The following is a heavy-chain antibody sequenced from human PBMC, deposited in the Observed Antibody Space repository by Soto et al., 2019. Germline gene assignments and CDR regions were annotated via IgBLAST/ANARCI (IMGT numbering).Heavy chain of an antibody. Sequence: PSETLSLTCAVYGGSFSGYYWSWIRQPPGKGLEWIGEINHSGSTNYNPSLKSRVTISVDTSKNQFSLKLSSVTAADTAVYYCASIGSYRSSDYWGQGTLVTVSS. V-gene: IGHV4-34*01. CDR2: INHSGST. CDR1: GGSFSGYY. CDR3: ASIGSYRSSDY. D-gene: IGHD1-26*01. J-gene: IGHJ4*02.